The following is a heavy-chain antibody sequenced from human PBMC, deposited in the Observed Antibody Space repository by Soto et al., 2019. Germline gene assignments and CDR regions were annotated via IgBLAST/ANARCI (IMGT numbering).Heavy chain of an antibody. V-gene: IGHV4-39*01. D-gene: IGHD2-8*01. Sequence: SETLSLTCTVSGGSVSNSNYYWGWIRQSPGKGLEWIGSVYYRGRSYSKSSVKSRVTISVDTSKNQFSLNLNSVTASDTAVYYCVSQRTSVLTQANFDYWGPGALVTVSS. CDR1: GGSVSNSNYY. CDR2: VYYRGRS. CDR3: VSQRTSVLTQANFDY. J-gene: IGHJ4*02.